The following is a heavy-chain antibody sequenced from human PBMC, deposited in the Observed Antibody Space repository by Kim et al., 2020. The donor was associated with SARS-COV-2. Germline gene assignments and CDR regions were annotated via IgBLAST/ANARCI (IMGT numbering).Heavy chain of an antibody. CDR2: ISGSGGST. D-gene: IGHD2-2*02. V-gene: IGHV3-23*01. Sequence: GGSLRLSCAASGFTFSSYAMSWVRQAPGKGLEWVSAISGSGGSTYYADSVKGRFTISRDNSKNTLYLQMNSLRAEDTAVYYCAKATSPYTAKGPSEYFQHWGQGTLFTVSS. CDR1: GFTFSSYA. J-gene: IGHJ1*01. CDR3: AKATSPYTAKGPSEYFQH.